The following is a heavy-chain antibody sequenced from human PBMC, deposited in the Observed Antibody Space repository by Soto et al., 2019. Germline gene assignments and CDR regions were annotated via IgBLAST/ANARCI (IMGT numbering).Heavy chain of an antibody. D-gene: IGHD2-2*01. CDR1: GGSISSGGYY. CDR3: ARGIGHCSSTSCSYWFDP. V-gene: IGHV4-31*03. CDR2: IYYSGST. Sequence: TLSLTCTVSGGSISSGGYYWSWIRQHPGKGLEWIGYIYYSGSTYYNPSLKSRVTISVDTSKNQFSLKLSSVTAADTAVYYCARGIGHCSSTSCSYWFDPWGQGTLVTVST. J-gene: IGHJ5*02.